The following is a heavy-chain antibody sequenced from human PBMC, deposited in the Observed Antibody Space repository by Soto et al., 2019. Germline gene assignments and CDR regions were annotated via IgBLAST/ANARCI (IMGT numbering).Heavy chain of an antibody. Sequence: ASVKVSCKASGYTFTGYYMHWVRQAPGQGLEWMGWINPNSGGTNYAQKFQGWVTMTGDTSISTAYMELSRLRSDDTAVYYWGRGGSIQGREGPRGYYQVMDVWGQGTTVTVSS. D-gene: IGHD3-16*01. V-gene: IGHV1-2*04. CDR3: GRGGSIQGREGPRGYYQVMDV. CDR2: INPNSGGT. J-gene: IGHJ6*02. CDR1: GYTFTGYY.